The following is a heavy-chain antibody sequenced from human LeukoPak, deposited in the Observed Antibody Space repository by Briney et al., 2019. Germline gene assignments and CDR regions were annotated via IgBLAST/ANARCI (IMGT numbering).Heavy chain of an antibody. D-gene: IGHD3-10*01. CDR2: ISYDGSNK. J-gene: IGHJ3*01. CDR3: ARDKFGSPWAFDF. CDR1: GFTFSSYA. Sequence: GGSLRLSCAASGFTFSSYAMHWVRQAPGKGLEWVAVISYDGSNKYYADSVKGRFTISRDNAKNSLYLQMNSLRAEDTAVYYCARDKFGSPWAFDFWGQGTMVTVSS. V-gene: IGHV3-30-3*01.